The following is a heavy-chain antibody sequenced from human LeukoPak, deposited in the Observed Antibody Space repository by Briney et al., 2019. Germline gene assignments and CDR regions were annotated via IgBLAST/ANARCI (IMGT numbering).Heavy chain of an antibody. V-gene: IGHV3-48*03. CDR3: ARGALHVFDY. J-gene: IGHJ4*02. CDR2: ISTSGSTT. D-gene: IGHD3-10*02. CDR1: GFTFSDYE. Sequence: PGGSLRLSCAASGFTFSDYEINWVRQAPGKGLEWVSCISTSGSTTYYADSVKGRFTISRANAKNSLFLQMNTLTVEDTAVYYCARGALHVFDYWGQGTPVTVSS.